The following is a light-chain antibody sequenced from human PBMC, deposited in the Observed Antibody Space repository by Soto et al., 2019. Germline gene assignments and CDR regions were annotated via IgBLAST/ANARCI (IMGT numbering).Light chain of an antibody. V-gene: IGLV1-44*01. CDR2: YDN. J-gene: IGLJ1*01. CDR3: AVWDASLNGFFV. Sequence: QSVLTQPPSASGTPRQRVTISCSGSSSNIGSNSVSWYQQLPGTAPKLLIYYDNQRPSGVPDRFSGSKSGTSASLAISGLRSEDEADYFCAVWDASLNGFFVFGTGTKFTVL. CDR1: SSNIGSNS.